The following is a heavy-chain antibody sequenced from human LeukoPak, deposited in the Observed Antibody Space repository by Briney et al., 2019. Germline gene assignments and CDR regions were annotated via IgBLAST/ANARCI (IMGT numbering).Heavy chain of an antibody. Sequence: GGSLRLSCAASGLTFSTYGMTWVRLVPGKGLEWVSGISGSGDTTYYADFVKGRFTISRDNSESTLYLQMNSLRVEDTAVYYCAKDRGYWGQGTLVTVSS. CDR2: ISGSGDTT. CDR3: AKDRGY. V-gene: IGHV3-23*01. J-gene: IGHJ4*02. CDR1: GLTFSTYG.